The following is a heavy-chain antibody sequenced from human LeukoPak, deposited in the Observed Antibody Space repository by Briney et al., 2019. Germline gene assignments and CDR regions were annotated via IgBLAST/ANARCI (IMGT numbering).Heavy chain of an antibody. Sequence: GGSLRLSCAASGFTFSSYWIHWVRQAPGKGLVWVSRINSDGSSTSYADSVKGRFTISRDNAKNTLYLQMNSLRAEDTAVYYCARDRSGSYFDYWGQGTLVTVSS. CDR2: INSDGSST. J-gene: IGHJ4*02. D-gene: IGHD1-26*01. CDR1: GFTFSSYW. V-gene: IGHV3-74*01. CDR3: ARDRSGSYFDY.